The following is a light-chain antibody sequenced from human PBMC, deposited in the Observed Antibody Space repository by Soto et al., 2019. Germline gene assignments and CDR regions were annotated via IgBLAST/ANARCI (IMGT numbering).Light chain of an antibody. CDR2: GAS. V-gene: IGKV3-15*01. J-gene: IGKJ2*01. Sequence: EIMMTQSPATLSVSPGERATLSCRASQFVGSNLAWYQQKPGQAPRLLIYGASTRATDIPARFSGSGSGTEFTLTISSLQSEDFAVYFCQQYNKWPPYTFGQGTKVDIK. CDR1: QFVGSN. CDR3: QQYNKWPPYT.